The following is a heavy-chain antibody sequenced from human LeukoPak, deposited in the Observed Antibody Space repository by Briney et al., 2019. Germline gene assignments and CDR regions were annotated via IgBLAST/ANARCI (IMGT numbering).Heavy chain of an antibody. CDR1: GGSFSGCY. V-gene: IGHV4-34*01. Sequence: SETLSLTCAVYGGSFSGCYWSWIRQPPGKGLEWIGEINHSGSTNYNPSLKSRVTISVDTSKNQFSLKLSSVTAADTAVYYCARGRLLHYWGQGTLVTVSS. D-gene: IGHD3-22*01. CDR3: ARGRLLHY. J-gene: IGHJ4*02. CDR2: INHSGST.